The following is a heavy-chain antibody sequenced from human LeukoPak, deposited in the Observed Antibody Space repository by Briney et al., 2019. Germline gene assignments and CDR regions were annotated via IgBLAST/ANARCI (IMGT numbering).Heavy chain of an antibody. Sequence: ASVKVSCKTSGYSFTNYGVSWVRQAPGQGLEWMGWISPYDANTKYGQSLQGRVTMTTDTSTSTAYMGLRSLRSDDTAVYYCARGPYCSGSTCYSQYFDSWGQGTLVTVSS. CDR1: GYSFTNYG. D-gene: IGHD2-15*01. V-gene: IGHV1-18*01. CDR3: ARGPYCSGSTCYSQYFDS. CDR2: ISPYDANT. J-gene: IGHJ4*02.